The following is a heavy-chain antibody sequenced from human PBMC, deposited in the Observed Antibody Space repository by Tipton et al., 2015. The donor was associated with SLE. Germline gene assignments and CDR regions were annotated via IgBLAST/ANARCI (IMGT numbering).Heavy chain of an antibody. CDR3: ARVNIAAAGHFDY. CDR2: IYTSGST. V-gene: IGHV4-61*02. D-gene: IGHD6-13*01. Sequence: TLSLTCTVSGGSISSGRYYSSWIRQPAGKGLEWIGRIYTSGSTNYNPPLKSRVTISVDTSKNQFSLKLSSVTAADTAVYYCARVNIAAAGHFDYWGQGTLVTVSS. CDR1: GGSISSGRYY. J-gene: IGHJ4*02.